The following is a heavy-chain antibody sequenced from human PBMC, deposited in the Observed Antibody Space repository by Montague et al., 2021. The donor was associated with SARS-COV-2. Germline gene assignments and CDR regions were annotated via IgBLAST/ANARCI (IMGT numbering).Heavy chain of an antibody. CDR3: ARISAWYSSGWSAFVY. V-gene: IGHV2-70*01. CDR2: IDWDDDK. J-gene: IGHJ4*02. Sequence: PALVTPTQTLTLTCTFSGFSLSTSGMCVSWIRQPPGKALEWLALIDWDDDKYYSTSLKTRLTISKDTSKNQVVLTMTNMDPVDTATYYCARISAWYSSGWSAFVYWGQGTLVTVSS. D-gene: IGHD6-19*01. CDR1: GFSLSTSGMC.